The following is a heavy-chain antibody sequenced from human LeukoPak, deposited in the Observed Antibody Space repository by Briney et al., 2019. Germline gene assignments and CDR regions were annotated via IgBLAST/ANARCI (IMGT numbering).Heavy chain of an antibody. CDR2: INSGGGST. V-gene: IGHV3-74*01. Sequence: HPGGSLRLSCTASGFTFSSYWMHWVRQAPGKGLVWVSRINSGGGSTSYADSVKGRFTISRDNAKNSLYLQMNSLRAEDTALYYCAKDMRGYSGYAIDYWGQGTLVTVSS. CDR1: GFTFSSYW. CDR3: AKDMRGYSGYAIDY. J-gene: IGHJ4*02. D-gene: IGHD5-12*01.